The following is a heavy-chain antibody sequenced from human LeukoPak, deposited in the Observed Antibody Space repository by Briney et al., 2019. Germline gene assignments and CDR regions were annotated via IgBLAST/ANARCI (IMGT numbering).Heavy chain of an antibody. CDR1: GFTFSSYW. Sequence: GGSLRLSCAASGFTFSSYWMHWVRQAPGKGLVWVSRINSDGSSTSYADSVKGRFTISRDNAKNTLYLQMNSLRAGDTAVYYCAREGYDILTGYYLGLDYWGQGTLVTVSS. D-gene: IGHD3-9*01. CDR2: INSDGSST. J-gene: IGHJ4*02. CDR3: AREGYDILTGYYLGLDY. V-gene: IGHV3-74*01.